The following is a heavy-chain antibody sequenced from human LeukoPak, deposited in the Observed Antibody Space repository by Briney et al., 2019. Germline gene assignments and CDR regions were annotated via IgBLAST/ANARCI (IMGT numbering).Heavy chain of an antibody. D-gene: IGHD2/OR15-2a*01. J-gene: IGHJ4*02. V-gene: IGHV3-33*08. CDR3: ARDVKALRYYFDY. Sequence: PGGSLRLSCAASGFTFSSYGMHWVRQAPGKGLEWVAVIWYDGSNKYYADSVKGRFTISRDNSKNTLYLQMNSLRAEDTAVYYCARDVKALRYYFDYWGQGTLVTVSS. CDR1: GFTFSSYG. CDR2: IWYDGSNK.